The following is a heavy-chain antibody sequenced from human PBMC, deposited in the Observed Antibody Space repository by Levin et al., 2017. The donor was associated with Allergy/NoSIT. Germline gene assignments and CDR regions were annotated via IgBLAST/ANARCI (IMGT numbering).Heavy chain of an antibody. CDR1: GFAFSSYA. CDR3: AKHSNDYVRGSYRYSNAFDI. Sequence: GESLKISCAASGFAFSSYAMSWVRQAPGKGLEWVSSISGTGGNTYYADSVKGRFTISRDNSKNTLFLQMNSLGAEDTAVYYCAKHSNDYVRGSYRYSNAFDIWGQGTMVTVSS. V-gene: IGHV3-23*01. D-gene: IGHD3-16*02. J-gene: IGHJ3*02. CDR2: ISGTGGNT.